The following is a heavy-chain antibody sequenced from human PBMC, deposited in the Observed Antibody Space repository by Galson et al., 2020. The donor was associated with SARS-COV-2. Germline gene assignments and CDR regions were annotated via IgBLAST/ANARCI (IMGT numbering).Heavy chain of an antibody. CDR3: ATGAMITFGGVIVSPFDY. D-gene: IGHD3-16*02. CDR2: FDPKDGET. V-gene: IGHV1-24*01. CDR1: GYTLTELS. Sequence: ASVKVSCKVSGYTLTELSMHWVRQAPGKGLEWMGGFDPKDGETIYAQKFQGRVTMTEDTSTDTAYMELSSLRSEDTAVYYCATGAMITFGGVIVSPFDYWGQGTLVTVSS. J-gene: IGHJ4*02.